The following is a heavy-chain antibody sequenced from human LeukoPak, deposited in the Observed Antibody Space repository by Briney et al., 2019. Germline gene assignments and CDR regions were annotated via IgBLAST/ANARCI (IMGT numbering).Heavy chain of an antibody. Sequence: ASVKVSCKASGFTFTSSAVQWVRQARGQRLEWIGWIVVGSGNTNYAQKFQERVTITRDMSTNTAYMELSSLRSEDTAVYYCAAVAVSYYYGMDVWGKGTTVTVSS. CDR3: AAVAVSYYYGMDV. V-gene: IGHV1-58*01. CDR1: GFTFTSSA. CDR2: IVVGSGNT. J-gene: IGHJ6*04.